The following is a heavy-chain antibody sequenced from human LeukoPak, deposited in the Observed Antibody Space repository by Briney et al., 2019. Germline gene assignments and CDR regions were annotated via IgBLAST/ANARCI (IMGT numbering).Heavy chain of an antibody. V-gene: IGHV1-2*02. D-gene: IGHD4-17*01. Sequence: ASVKVSCKASGYTFSGHYIHWVRQAPGQGLEWMGWISPDRGGTDYAQNFQGRVTMTRDTSISTAYMELSRLRSDDTAVYYCARTPPTGSFDYWGQGTLVTVSS. J-gene: IGHJ4*02. CDR1: GYTFSGHY. CDR2: ISPDRGGT. CDR3: ARTPPTGSFDY.